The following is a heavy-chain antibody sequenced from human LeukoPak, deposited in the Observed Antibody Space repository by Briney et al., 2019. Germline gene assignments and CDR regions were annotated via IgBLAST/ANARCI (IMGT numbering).Heavy chain of an antibody. CDR3: AGGSGWPHFDY. CDR1: GGSISSYY. D-gene: IGHD6-19*01. J-gene: IGHJ4*02. Sequence: SETLSLTCTVSGGSISSYYCSWIRQPPGKGLEWIGYIYDSGSTNYNPSLKSRVTISVDTSKNQFSLNLSSVTAADTAVYYCAGGSGWPHFDYWGQGALVTVSS. V-gene: IGHV4-59*01. CDR2: IYDSGST.